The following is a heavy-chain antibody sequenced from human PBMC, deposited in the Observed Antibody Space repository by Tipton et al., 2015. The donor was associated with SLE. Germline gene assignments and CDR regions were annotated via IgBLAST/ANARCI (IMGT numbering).Heavy chain of an antibody. CDR3: ARGDRYYDILTGFYWYMDV. V-gene: IGHV1-2*02. CDR1: GYTFTGYY. CDR2: INPNSGGT. D-gene: IGHD3-9*01. Sequence: QLVQSGAEVKKPGASVKVSCKASGYTFTGYYMHWVRQAPGQGLEWMGWINPNSGGTNYAQKFQGRVTMTRDTSISTAYMELSRLRSDDTAVYYCARGDRYYDILTGFYWYMDVWGKGTTVTVSS. J-gene: IGHJ6*03.